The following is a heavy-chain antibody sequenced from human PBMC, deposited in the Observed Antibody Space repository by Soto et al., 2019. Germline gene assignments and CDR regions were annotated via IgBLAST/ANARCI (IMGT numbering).Heavy chain of an antibody. CDR3: AREGLVPAATPWFDY. D-gene: IGHD2-2*02. J-gene: IGHJ4*02. V-gene: IGHV3-30-3*01. Sequence: QVQLVESGGGVVQPGRSLRLSCAASGFTFSSYAMHWVRQAPGKGLEWVAVISYDGSNKYYADSVKGRFTISRDNSKNTLYLQMNSLRAEDTAEYYCAREGLVPAATPWFDYWGQGTLVTVSS. CDR2: ISYDGSNK. CDR1: GFTFSSYA.